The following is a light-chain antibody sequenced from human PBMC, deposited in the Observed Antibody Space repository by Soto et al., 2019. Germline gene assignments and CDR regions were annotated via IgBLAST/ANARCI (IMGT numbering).Light chain of an antibody. J-gene: IGLJ2*01. V-gene: IGLV2-14*01. Sequence: QSVLTQSPSVSAAPGQKVTISCSGSSSDVGGYNYVSWYQQHPGKAPKLMIYEVSNRPSGVSNRFSGSKSGNTASLTISGLQAEDEADYYCSSYTSSSTLVVFGGGTKLTVL. CDR1: SSDVGGYNY. CDR2: EVS. CDR3: SSYTSSSTLVV.